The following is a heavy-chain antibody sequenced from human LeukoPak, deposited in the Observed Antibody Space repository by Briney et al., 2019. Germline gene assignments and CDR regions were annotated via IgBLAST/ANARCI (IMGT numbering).Heavy chain of an antibody. V-gene: IGHV3-30*18. CDR3: AKDGYYYDSSGYPDY. CDR1: GFTFSSYG. J-gene: IGHJ4*02. CDR2: ISYDGSNK. D-gene: IGHD3-22*01. Sequence: PGRSLRLSCAASGFTFSSYGMHWVRQAPGKGLEWVAVISYDGSNKYYADSVKGRFTISRDNSKNTLYLQMNSLRAEDTAVYYCAKDGYYYDSSGYPDYWGQGTLVTVSS.